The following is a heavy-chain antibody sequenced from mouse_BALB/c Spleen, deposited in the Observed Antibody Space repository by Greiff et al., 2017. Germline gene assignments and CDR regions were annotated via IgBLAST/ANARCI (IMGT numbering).Heavy chain of an antibody. J-gene: IGHJ1*01. Sequence: QVQLKQPGAELVKPGTSVKLSCKASGYNFTSYWINWVKLRPGQGLEWIGDIYPGSGSTNYNEKFKSKATLTVDTSSSTAYMQLSSLASEDSALYYCASEPIYYYGSSYWYFDVWGAGTTVTVSS. CDR2: IYPGSGST. D-gene: IGHD1-1*01. V-gene: IGHV1-55*01. CDR3: ASEPIYYYGSSYWYFDV. CDR1: GYNFTSYW.